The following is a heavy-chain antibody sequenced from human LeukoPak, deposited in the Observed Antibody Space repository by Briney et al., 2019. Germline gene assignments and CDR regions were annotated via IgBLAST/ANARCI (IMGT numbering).Heavy chain of an antibody. CDR3: ARTSVITRSHWFDP. Sequence: GESLKISCRGSGYGFTSYWIGWVRQMPGKGLEWMGIIYPGDSDTRYSPSFQGQVTISADKSISTAYLQWSSLKASDTAMYYCARTSVITRSHWFDPWGQGTLVTVSS. J-gene: IGHJ5*02. CDR2: IYPGDSDT. D-gene: IGHD1-14*01. V-gene: IGHV5-51*01. CDR1: GYGFTSYW.